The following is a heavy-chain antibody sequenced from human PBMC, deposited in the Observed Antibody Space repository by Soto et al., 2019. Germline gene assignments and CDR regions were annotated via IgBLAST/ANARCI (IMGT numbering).Heavy chain of an antibody. CDR1: GYPFTGQY. CDR2: INPNGGST. J-gene: IGHJ5*02. Sequence: GSVEVCCKASGYPFTGQYIHLERQAPGQGLEWMGWINPNGGSTTYAQKFQGRVTMTRDTSISTAYMELSSLRSDDTAVFHCATVDGAVGIWFDRWGQGTLVTGSS. D-gene: IGHD1-26*01. V-gene: IGHV1-2*02. CDR3: ATVDGAVGIWFDR.